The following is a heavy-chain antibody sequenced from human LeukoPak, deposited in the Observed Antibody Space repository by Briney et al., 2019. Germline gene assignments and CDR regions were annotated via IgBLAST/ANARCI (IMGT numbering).Heavy chain of an antibody. Sequence: PGGSLRLSCTASGFTFSNYGMHWVRQAPGKGLEWVSIIWYDGSNKYYADSAKGRFTISKDNSRNTLYLQMNSLRVEDTAVYYCARDPGHSGWYGDYWGQGTLVTVSS. D-gene: IGHD6-19*01. J-gene: IGHJ4*02. V-gene: IGHV3-33*01. CDR3: ARDPGHSGWYGDY. CDR1: GFTFSNYG. CDR2: IWYDGSNK.